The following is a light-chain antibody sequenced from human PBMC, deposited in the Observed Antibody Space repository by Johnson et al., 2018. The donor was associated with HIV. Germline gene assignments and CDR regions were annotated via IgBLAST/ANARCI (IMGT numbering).Light chain of an antibody. V-gene: IGLV1-51*02. CDR1: SCDIGNNY. CDR2: ENN. Sequence: HSVLTQPPSVSAAPGQKVTISCSGSSCDIGNNYVSWHQKFPGGAPKLLIYENNMRPSGIPDRFSGSKSGTSATLDITGLQTGDEADYYCGTWDSSLSVYVFGNGTKVTVL. J-gene: IGLJ1*01. CDR3: GTWDSSLSVYV.